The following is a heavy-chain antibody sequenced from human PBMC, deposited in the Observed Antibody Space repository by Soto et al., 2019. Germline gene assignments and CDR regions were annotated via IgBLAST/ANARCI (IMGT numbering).Heavy chain of an antibody. V-gene: IGHV1-8*01. D-gene: IGHD4-17*01. J-gene: IGHJ4*02. Sequence: QVQLVQSGAEVKKPGASVTVSCKASGYTFTSYDITWVRQATGQGLAWMGWRNPNSGNTGYAQKFQGRVTMTRNTAISTAYMELSSLRSEDTAMYYCARSTNDYGDRHWGQGTLVTVSS. CDR3: ARSTNDYGDRH. CDR1: GYTFTSYD. CDR2: RNPNSGNT.